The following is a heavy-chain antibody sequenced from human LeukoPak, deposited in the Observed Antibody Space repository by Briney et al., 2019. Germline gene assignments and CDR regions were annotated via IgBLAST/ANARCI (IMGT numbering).Heavy chain of an antibody. J-gene: IGHJ3*02. CDR2: ISGSGGST. V-gene: IGHV3-23*01. CDR1: GFTFSSYA. Sequence: PGGSLRLSCAASGFTFSSYAMSWVRQAPGKGLEWVSAISGSGGSTYYADSVKGRFTISRDNSKNTLYLQMNSLRAEDTAVYYCARRSSGITGTGAFDIWGQGTMVTVSS. CDR3: ARRSSGITGTGAFDI. D-gene: IGHD1-20*01.